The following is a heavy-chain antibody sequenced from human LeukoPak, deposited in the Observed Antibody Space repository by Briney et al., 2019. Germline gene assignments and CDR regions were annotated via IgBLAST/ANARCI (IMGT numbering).Heavy chain of an antibody. CDR1: GFSVNDYY. CDR3: AREMVAGTFDS. Sequence: GGSLRLSCVVSGFSVNDYYMSWIRQAPGKGLEWISDIGGSESIVSYGGSVRGRFTVSRDFAMNSLFLQLNSLSAGDTAVYYCAREMVAGTFDSWGQGTLVTVSS. J-gene: IGHJ4*02. D-gene: IGHD1-7*01. CDR2: IGGSESIV. V-gene: IGHV3-11*01.